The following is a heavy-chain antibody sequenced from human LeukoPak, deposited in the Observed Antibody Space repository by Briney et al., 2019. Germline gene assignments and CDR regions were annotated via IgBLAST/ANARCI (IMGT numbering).Heavy chain of an antibody. D-gene: IGHD3-9*01. CDR2: IYQSGST. J-gene: IGHJ6*03. CDR1: GYSITSGYY. V-gene: IGHV4-38-2*02. Sequence: SETLSLTCTVSGYSITSGYYWGWIRQPPGKGLEWIGSIYQSGSTNYNPSLKSRVTISVDTSKNQFSLKLSSVTAADTAVYYCARVPGTGSHRYYYYMDVWGKGTTVTVSS. CDR3: ARVPGTGSHRYYYYMDV.